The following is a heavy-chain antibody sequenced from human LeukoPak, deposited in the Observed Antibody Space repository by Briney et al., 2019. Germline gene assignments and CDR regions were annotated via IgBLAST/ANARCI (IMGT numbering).Heavy chain of an antibody. J-gene: IGHJ3*02. Sequence: GGSPRLSCVASGFTFSSYWMSWVRQAPGKGLEWVANIKQDGSENYFVDAVKGRFTISRNNGRNSLYLQLNSLGVEDTAVYYCARRRYGEAFDIWGQGTMVTVSS. CDR2: IKQDGSEN. CDR1: GFTFSSYW. V-gene: IGHV3-7*01. CDR3: ARRRYGEAFDI. D-gene: IGHD3-9*01.